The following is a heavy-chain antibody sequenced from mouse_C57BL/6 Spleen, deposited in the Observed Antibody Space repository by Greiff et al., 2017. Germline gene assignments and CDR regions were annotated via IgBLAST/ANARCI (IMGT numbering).Heavy chain of an antibody. CDR2: IYPRSGNT. CDR3: ARGDYGNDYAMDY. V-gene: IGHV1-81*01. J-gene: IGHJ4*01. CDR1: GYTFTSYG. Sequence: VQLQESGAELARPGASVKLSCKASGYTFTSYGISWVKQRTGQGLEWIGEIYPRSGNTYYNEKFKGKATLTADKSSSTAYMELRSLTSEDSAVYFCARGDYGNDYAMDYWGQGTSVTVSS. D-gene: IGHD2-1*01.